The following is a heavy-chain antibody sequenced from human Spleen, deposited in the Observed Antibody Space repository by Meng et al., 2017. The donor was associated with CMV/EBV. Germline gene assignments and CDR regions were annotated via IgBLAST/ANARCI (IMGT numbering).Heavy chain of an antibody. CDR1: GYTFTSYY. J-gene: IGHJ4*02. CDR3: AREYGDNGGPTDY. D-gene: IGHD4/OR15-4a*01. Sequence: KASGYTFTSYYMHWVRQAPGQGVEWMEMINPSDGSTSYAQKFQGRVTMTRDTSTSTVYMELSSLRSEETAVYYCAREYGDNGGPTDYWGQGTLVTVSS. CDR2: INPSDGST. V-gene: IGHV1-46*01.